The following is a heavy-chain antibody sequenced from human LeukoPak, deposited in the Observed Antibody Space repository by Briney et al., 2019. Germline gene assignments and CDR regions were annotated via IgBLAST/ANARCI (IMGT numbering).Heavy chain of an antibody. D-gene: IGHD4-17*01. CDR1: GGSFSGYY. CDR3: AAGGDSDLVFDY. Sequence: NPSETLSLTCAVYGGSFSGYYWSWIRQPPGEGLEWIGYIYHSGSTYYNPSLKSRVTISVDRSKNQFSLKLNSVTAADTAVYYCAAGGDSDLVFDYWGQGTLVTVSS. J-gene: IGHJ4*02. V-gene: IGHV4-34*01. CDR2: IYHSGST.